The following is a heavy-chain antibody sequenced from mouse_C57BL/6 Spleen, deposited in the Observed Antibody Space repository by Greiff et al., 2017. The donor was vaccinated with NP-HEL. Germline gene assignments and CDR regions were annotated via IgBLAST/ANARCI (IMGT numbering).Heavy chain of an antibody. Sequence: VQLQESGAELAKPGASVKLSCKASGYTFTSYWMHWVKQRPGQGLEWIGYINPSSGYTKYNQKFKDKATLTVDKSSSTAYMQLSSLTSEDSAVYYCARNYGSSYGGFDYWGQGTTLTVSS. CDR2: INPSSGYT. D-gene: IGHD1-1*01. J-gene: IGHJ2*01. CDR1: GYTFTSYW. V-gene: IGHV1-7*01. CDR3: ARNYGSSYGGFDY.